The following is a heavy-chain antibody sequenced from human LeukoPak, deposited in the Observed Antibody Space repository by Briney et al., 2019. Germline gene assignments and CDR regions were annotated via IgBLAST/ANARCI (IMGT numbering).Heavy chain of an antibody. J-gene: IGHJ4*02. CDR2: IPYDGNNI. CDR1: RLTFSSYA. CDR3: AASRFDWLPYFEY. V-gene: IGHV3-30-3*01. Sequence: GGSLRLSCAASRLTFSSYAMHWVRQPPGKGLEWVAVIPYDGNNIYYADSVRGRFTISRDNSKNTLYLQMNSLRPEDTAVYYCAASRFDWLPYFEYWGQGTLVTVSS. D-gene: IGHD3-9*01.